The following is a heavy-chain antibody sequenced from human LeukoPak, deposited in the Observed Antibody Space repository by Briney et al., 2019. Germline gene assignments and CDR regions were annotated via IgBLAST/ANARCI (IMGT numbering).Heavy chain of an antibody. V-gene: IGHV3-64*04. CDR2: ISSNGGST. J-gene: IGHJ4*02. D-gene: IGHD6-13*01. CDR3: ARNNSRFDY. CDR1: GFTFSSYA. Sequence: GGSLRLSCAASGFTFSSYAMHWVRQAPGKGLEYVSAISSNGGSTYYAASVKGRFTISRDNAKNSLSLQMNSLRAEDTAVYYCARNNSRFDYWGQGTLVSVSS.